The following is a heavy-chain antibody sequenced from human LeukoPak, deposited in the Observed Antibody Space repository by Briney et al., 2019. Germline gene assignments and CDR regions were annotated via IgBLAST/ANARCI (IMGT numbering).Heavy chain of an antibody. J-gene: IGHJ5*01. CDR3: ARQFGSDS. V-gene: IGHV4-59*08. CDR2: IYYTGTT. D-gene: IGHD3-10*01. Sequence: SETLSLTCTVSGGSISTSYWSWIRQPPGKGLEWIGYIYYTGTTNYNPSLKSRVTISVDTSKNQFPLRQSSVTAADTAVCYCARQFGSDSWGQGTLVTVSS. CDR1: GGSISTSY.